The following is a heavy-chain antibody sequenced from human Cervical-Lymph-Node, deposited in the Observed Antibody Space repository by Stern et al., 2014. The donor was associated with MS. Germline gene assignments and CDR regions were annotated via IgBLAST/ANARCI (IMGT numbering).Heavy chain of an antibody. J-gene: IGHJ5*02. Sequence: QLVQSGAEVKKPGSSVKVSCKASGSTLSNYAISWARQAPGQGLEWIGGSIKIFGTVNYAQKFLGRVTIPADESASTAYMELSSLRSEDTAVYYCARGPRSQSGGSSWFDPWGQGTLVTVSS. V-gene: IGHV1-69*01. CDR2: SIKIFGTV. D-gene: IGHD1-26*01. CDR1: GSTLSNYA. CDR3: ARGPRSQSGGSSWFDP.